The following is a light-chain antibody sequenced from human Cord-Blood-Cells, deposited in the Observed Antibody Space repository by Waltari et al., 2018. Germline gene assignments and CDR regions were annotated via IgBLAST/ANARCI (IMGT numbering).Light chain of an antibody. Sequence: QSALTQPASEYGSPGQSITISCTGPSSDVGRYKPVSWYQQHLGKAPKLMIYEGSKRPSGVSNRFSGSKSGNTASLTISGLQAEDEADYYCCSYAGSSTWVFGGGTKLTVL. CDR2: EGS. V-gene: IGLV2-23*01. CDR1: SSDVGRYKP. CDR3: CSYAGSSTWV. J-gene: IGLJ3*02.